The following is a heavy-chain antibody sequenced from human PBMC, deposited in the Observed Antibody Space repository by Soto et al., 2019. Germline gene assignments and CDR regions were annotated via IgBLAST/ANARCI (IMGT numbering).Heavy chain of an antibody. Sequence: ASVKVSCKASGYTFTSYGISWVRQAPGQGLEWMGWISAYNGNTNYAQKLQGRVTMTTDTSTSTAYRELRSLRSDDSAVYYCAIDHGYCSGGSCYSVLSYWGQGTLVTVSS. D-gene: IGHD2-15*01. CDR2: ISAYNGNT. J-gene: IGHJ4*02. CDR3: AIDHGYCSGGSCYSVLSY. V-gene: IGHV1-18*01. CDR1: GYTFTSYG.